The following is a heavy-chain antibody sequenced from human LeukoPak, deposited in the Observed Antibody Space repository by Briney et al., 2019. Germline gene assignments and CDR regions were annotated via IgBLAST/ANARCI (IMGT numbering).Heavy chain of an antibody. CDR1: GGSISSYY. V-gene: IGHV4-59*01. D-gene: IGHD3-9*01. Sequence: SETLSLTCTVSGGSISSYYWSWIRQPPGKGLEWIGYIYYTGTANYNPLFESRATISVDTSKNQFSLELTSVTAADTAVYFCARGEDFERYYLAYWGQGTLVTVSS. CDR3: ARGEDFERYYLAY. J-gene: IGHJ4*02. CDR2: IYYTGTA.